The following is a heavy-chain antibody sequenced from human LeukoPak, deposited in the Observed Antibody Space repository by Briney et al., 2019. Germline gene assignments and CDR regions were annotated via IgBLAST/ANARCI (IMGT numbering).Heavy chain of an antibody. CDR1: GFTFNSYA. V-gene: IGHV3-23*01. J-gene: IGHJ6*02. CDR2: IIGSGGST. CDR3: AKSGNVLLWFGELFTMDV. Sequence: GGSLRLSCAASGFTFNSYAMSWVRQAPGKGLEWVSAIIGSGGSTYYADSVKGRFTISRDNSKNTLYLQMNSLRAEDTAVYYCAKSGNVLLWFGELFTMDVWGQGTTVTVSS. D-gene: IGHD3-10*01.